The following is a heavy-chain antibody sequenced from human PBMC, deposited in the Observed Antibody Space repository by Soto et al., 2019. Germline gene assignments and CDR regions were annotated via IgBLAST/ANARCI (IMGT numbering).Heavy chain of an antibody. Sequence: QVQLQESGPGLVKPSETLSLTCTVSGGSISNYYWTWIRQPAGKGLEWIGRMYTSGSTNYNPSLKSRVTMSVDTSKNQFSLNLRSVTAADTAVYYCAREGYSDTSSYYQTLDVWGQWTTVTVSS. J-gene: IGHJ6*02. D-gene: IGHD4-17*01. CDR3: AREGYSDTSSYYQTLDV. CDR1: GGSISNYY. CDR2: MYTSGST. V-gene: IGHV4-4*07.